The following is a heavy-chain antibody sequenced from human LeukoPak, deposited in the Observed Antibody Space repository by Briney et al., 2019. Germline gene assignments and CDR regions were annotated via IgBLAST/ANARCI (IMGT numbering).Heavy chain of an antibody. CDR2: IYPGDSDT. J-gene: IGHJ6*02. Sequence: GASLEISCKGSGYNFTSYWIGWVRQMPGKGLEWMGIIYPGDSDTRYSPSFQGQVTISADKSISTAYLQWSSLKASDTAMYYCARIRWVAAAGRYYYYYGMDVWGQGTTVTVSS. CDR1: GYNFTSYW. V-gene: IGHV5-51*01. CDR3: ARIRWVAAAGRYYYYYGMDV. D-gene: IGHD6-13*01.